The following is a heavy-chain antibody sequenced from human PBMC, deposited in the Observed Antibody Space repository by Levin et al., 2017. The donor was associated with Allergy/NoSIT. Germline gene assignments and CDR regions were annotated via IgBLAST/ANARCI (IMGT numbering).Heavy chain of an antibody. V-gene: IGHV3-11*03. J-gene: IGHJ4*02. CDR2: ISNSNTYT. Sequence: GGSLRLSCAASGFTFSGYYMIFIRQAPGKGLEWVSYISNSNTYTNYADSVKGRVTISRDNAKNSLYLQMNSLRAEDTAIYYCARHSNDWTGFDYWGQGTLVTVSS. CDR1: GFTFSGYY. D-gene: IGHD4-11*01. CDR3: ARHSNDWTGFDY.